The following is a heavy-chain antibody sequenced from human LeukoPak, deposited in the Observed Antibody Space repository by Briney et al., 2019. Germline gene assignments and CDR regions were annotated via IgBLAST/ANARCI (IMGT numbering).Heavy chain of an antibody. D-gene: IGHD2-2*01. CDR3: ARDWGVPAALDAFDI. CDR2: IKQDGSEK. Sequence: PGGSLRLSCAASGFTFSSYWMSWVRQAPGKGLEWVANIKQDGSEKYYVDSVKGLFTISRDNAKNSLYLQMNSLRAEDTAVYYCARDWGVPAALDAFDIWGQGTMVTVSS. CDR1: GFTFSSYW. J-gene: IGHJ3*02. V-gene: IGHV3-7*01.